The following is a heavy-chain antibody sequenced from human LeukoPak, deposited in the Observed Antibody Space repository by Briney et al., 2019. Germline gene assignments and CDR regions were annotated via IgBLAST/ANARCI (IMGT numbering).Heavy chain of an antibody. J-gene: IGHJ4*02. Sequence: PSETLSLTCTVSGDSISGYYWSWIRQPPAEALEYIGYVYYSGATNSNPSLKSRVTISLDTSKNQFSLKLNSVTAADTAVYYCAKYGNYLVDWGQGTLVTVSS. CDR3: AKYGNYLVD. D-gene: IGHD2/OR15-2a*01. CDR2: VYYSGAT. CDR1: GDSISGYY. V-gene: IGHV4-59*01.